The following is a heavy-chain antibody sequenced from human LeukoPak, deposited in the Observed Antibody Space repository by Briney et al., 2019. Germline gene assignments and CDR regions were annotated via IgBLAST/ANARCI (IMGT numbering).Heavy chain of an antibody. V-gene: IGHV7-4-1*02. CDR3: ATLRHPVMTAYDAFDL. CDR1: GYTFTGYA. J-gene: IGHJ3*01. Sequence: GASVKVSCKASGYTFTGYAMNWVRQAPGQGLEWMGWINTNTGNPTYAQGFTGRFVFSLDTSVSTAYLQISSLKAGDTAVYYCATLRHPVMTAYDAFDLWGQGTVVTVSS. D-gene: IGHD2-21*02. CDR2: INTNTGNP.